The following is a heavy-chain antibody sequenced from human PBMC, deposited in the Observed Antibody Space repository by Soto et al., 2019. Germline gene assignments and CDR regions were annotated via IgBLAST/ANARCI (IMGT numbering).Heavy chain of an antibody. J-gene: IGHJ3*01. CDR1: GFNFDDYA. CDR2: ISWNSGSI. V-gene: IGHV3-9*01. Sequence: DVQLVESGGGLVQPGRSLRLSCAASGFNFDDYAMNWVRQFPGKGLEWVSGISWNSGSIGYADSVKGRFTISRDNGKNFVYLQLNSVRPENTVLYYCIRGGRYCSGGSCYLGAFDVWGQVTMVTVSS. D-gene: IGHD2-15*01. CDR3: IRGGRYCSGGSCYLGAFDV.